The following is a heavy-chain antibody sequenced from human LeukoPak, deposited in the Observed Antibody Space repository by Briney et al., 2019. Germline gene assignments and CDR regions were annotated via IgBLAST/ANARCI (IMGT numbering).Heavy chain of an antibody. CDR1: GGSFSGYY. CDR3: ARHGQYYDSNSLSY. D-gene: IGHD3-22*01. CDR2: INHSGST. V-gene: IGHV4-34*01. Sequence: SETLSLTCAVYGGSFSGYYWSWIRQPPGKGLEWIGEINHSGSTNYNPSLKSRVTISVDTSKNQFSLKLSSVTAADTAVYYCARHGQYYDSNSLSYWGQGTLVTVSS. J-gene: IGHJ4*02.